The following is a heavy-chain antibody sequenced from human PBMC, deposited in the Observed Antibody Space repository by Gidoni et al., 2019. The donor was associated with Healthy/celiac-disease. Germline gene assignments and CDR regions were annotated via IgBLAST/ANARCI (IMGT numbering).Heavy chain of an antibody. V-gene: IGHV4-38-2*02. Sequence: QVQLQESGPGLVKPSETLSLHCTVSGYSLSSVSYWGWIRQPPGKGLEWIGSIYHSGSTYYNPSLKSLVTISVDTSKNQFSLKLSSVTAADTAVYYCARGAVVVVAATLGAFDIWGQGTMVTVSS. CDR1: GYSLSSVSY. CDR2: IYHSGST. D-gene: IGHD2-15*01. J-gene: IGHJ3*02. CDR3: ARGAVVVVAATLGAFDI.